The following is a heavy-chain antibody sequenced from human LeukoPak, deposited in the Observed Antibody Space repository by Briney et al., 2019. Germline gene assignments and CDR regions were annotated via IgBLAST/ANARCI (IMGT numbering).Heavy chain of an antibody. CDR3: ASGGYYDSSGYYNTPKYFQH. D-gene: IGHD3-22*01. CDR2: IYYSGST. V-gene: IGHV4-59*01. CDR1: GGSISSYY. J-gene: IGHJ1*01. Sequence: SETLSLTFTVPGGSISSYYWSWIRPPPGKGLEWIGYIYYSGSTNYDPSLKSRVTISVDTSKIQFSLKLSSVTAADTAVYYCASGGYYDSSGYYNTPKYFQHWGQGTLVTVSS.